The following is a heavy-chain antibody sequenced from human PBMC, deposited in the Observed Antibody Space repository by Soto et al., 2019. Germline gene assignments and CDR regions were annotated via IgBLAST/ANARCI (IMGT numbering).Heavy chain of an antibody. J-gene: IGHJ5*02. CDR3: ATNIVVVPAAKVTSWFDP. CDR1: GYTLTELS. D-gene: IGHD2-2*01. V-gene: IGHV1-24*01. Sequence: ASVKVSCKVSGYTLTELSMHWVRQAPGKGLEWMGGFDPEDGETIYAQKFQGRATMTEDTSTDTAYMELSSLRSEDTAVYYCATNIVVVPAAKVTSWFDPWGQGTLVTVSS. CDR2: FDPEDGET.